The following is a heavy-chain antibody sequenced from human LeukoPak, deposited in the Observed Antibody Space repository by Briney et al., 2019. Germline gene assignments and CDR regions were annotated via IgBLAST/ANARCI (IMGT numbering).Heavy chain of an antibody. CDR3: AKVVSSRGAFDI. Sequence: GGSLRLSCTASGFKFDDYGMTWVRQAPGKGLEWVSGISWNSGSIGYADSVKGRFTISRDNAKNSLYLQMNSLRAEDTALYYCAKVVSSRGAFDIWGQGTMVTVSS. D-gene: IGHD6-6*01. CDR1: GFKFDDYG. V-gene: IGHV3-9*01. CDR2: ISWNSGSI. J-gene: IGHJ3*02.